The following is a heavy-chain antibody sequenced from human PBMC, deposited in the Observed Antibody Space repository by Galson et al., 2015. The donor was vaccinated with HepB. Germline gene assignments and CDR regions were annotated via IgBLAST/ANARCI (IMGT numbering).Heavy chain of an antibody. CDR2: ISGSGGTT. Sequence: SLRLSCAASTFIFSSYAVTWVRQAPGKGLEWVSTISGSGGTTYYADSVKGRFTISRDNSKNTLYLEINSLRAEDTAVYYCANPFRYWNVRLWGQGTLVTVSS. V-gene: IGHV3-23*01. D-gene: IGHD1-1*01. CDR1: TFIFSSYA. CDR3: ANPFRYWNVRL. J-gene: IGHJ4*02.